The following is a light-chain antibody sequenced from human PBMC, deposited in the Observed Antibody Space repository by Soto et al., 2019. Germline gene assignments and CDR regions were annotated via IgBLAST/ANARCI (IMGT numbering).Light chain of an antibody. Sequence: EIVLTQSPGTLSLYPGGRATLSCRSSQSVSSSFLAWYQQKPGQAPRLLIYGASSRATGIPYRFSGSGSGTDFTLTISRLEPEDFAVYYCQHYGRSPPWTFCQGTKVDI. V-gene: IGKV3-20*01. CDR2: GAS. J-gene: IGKJ1*01. CDR3: QHYGRSPPWT. CDR1: QSVSSSF.